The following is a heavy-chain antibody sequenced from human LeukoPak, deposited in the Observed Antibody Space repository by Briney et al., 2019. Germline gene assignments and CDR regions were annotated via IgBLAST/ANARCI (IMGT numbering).Heavy chain of an antibody. Sequence: SETLSLTCTVSGGSISGHYWSWIRQPPGKGLEWIGYVYYSGKTCYSSSLRSRVTISVDTSKNHFSLKLTSVTAADTALYYCARLLDNDSSGDPDTFDMWGQGTMVTVSS. J-gene: IGHJ3*02. D-gene: IGHD3-22*01. CDR1: GGSISGHY. CDR2: VYYSGKT. V-gene: IGHV4-59*11. CDR3: ARLLDNDSSGDPDTFDM.